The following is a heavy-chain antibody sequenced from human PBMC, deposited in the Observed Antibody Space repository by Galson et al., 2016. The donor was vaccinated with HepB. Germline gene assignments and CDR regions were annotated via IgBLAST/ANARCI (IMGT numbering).Heavy chain of an antibody. CDR2: ISKGGTTD. Sequence: SLRLSCAASGFSFSSYGMHWVRQAPGKGLEWVAVISKGGTTDYYADSVKGRFSLSRDNFKSSVFLQMNSLRADDTAVYYCTKGGYNAQWAFDIWAKGQWSPSPQ. CDR1: GFSFSSYG. J-gene: IGHJ3*02. V-gene: IGHV3-30*18. CDR3: TKGGYNAQWAFDI. D-gene: IGHD5-12*01.